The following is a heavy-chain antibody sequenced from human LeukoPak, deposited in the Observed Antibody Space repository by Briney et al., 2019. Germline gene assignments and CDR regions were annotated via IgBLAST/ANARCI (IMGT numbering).Heavy chain of an antibody. CDR1: GFTFSSYA. J-gene: IGHJ4*02. Sequence: PGRSLRLSCAASGFTFSSYAMHWVRQAPGKGLEWVAVISYDVSNKYYADFVKGRFTISRDNSKNTLYLQMNSLRAEDTAVYYCAKDLHCSGGSCYLSYFDYWGQGTLVTVSS. CDR2: ISYDVSNK. D-gene: IGHD2-15*01. CDR3: AKDLHCSGGSCYLSYFDY. V-gene: IGHV3-30*18.